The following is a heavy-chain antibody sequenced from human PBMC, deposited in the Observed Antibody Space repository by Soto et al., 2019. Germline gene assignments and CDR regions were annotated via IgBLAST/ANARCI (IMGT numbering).Heavy chain of an antibody. CDR2: TYYRSKWYN. V-gene: IGHV6-1*01. J-gene: IGHJ3*02. Sequence: PSQTLSLTCAISGDSVSSNSAAWNWIRQSPSRGLEWLGRTYYRSKWYNDYAVSVKSRITINPDTSKNQFSLQLNSVTPEDTAVYYCARGSGRFLEWLLDAFDIWGQGTMVTVPS. D-gene: IGHD3-3*01. CDR1: GDSVSSNSAA. CDR3: ARGSGRFLEWLLDAFDI.